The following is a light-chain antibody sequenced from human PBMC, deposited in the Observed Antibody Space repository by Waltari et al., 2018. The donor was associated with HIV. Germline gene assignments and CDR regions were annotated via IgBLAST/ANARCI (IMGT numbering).Light chain of an antibody. CDR1: ALPKQY. CDR2: KDS. Sequence: SYELTQSPSVSVSPGQTARITCSGDALPKQYSYWYQQKPGQAPVLVMYKDSERPSGIHERFSGSSSGTTVTLTISGVRAEDEADYYCQSADSSGTDVLFGGGTKLTVL. V-gene: IGLV3-25*03. J-gene: IGLJ2*01. CDR3: QSADSSGTDVL.